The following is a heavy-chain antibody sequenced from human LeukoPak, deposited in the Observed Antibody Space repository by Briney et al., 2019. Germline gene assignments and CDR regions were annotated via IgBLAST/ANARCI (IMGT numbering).Heavy chain of an antibody. CDR2: ISGSGGST. J-gene: IGHJ5*02. Sequence: GGSLRLSCAASGFTFSSYAMSWVRQAPGKGLEWVSAISGSGGSTYYADSVKGRFTISRDNSKNTLYLQMNSLRAEDTAVYYCAKGLRGAHYYDSSGPWGQGTLVTVSS. D-gene: IGHD3-22*01. CDR1: GFTFSSYA. V-gene: IGHV3-23*01. CDR3: AKGLRGAHYYDSSGP.